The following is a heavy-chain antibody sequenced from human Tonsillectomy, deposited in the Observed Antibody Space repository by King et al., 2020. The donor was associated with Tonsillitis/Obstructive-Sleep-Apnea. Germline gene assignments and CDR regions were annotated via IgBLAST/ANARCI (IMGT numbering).Heavy chain of an antibody. Sequence: VQLVESGGTLVKPGGSLRLSCAASGFSFSITWMNWVRQAPGKGLEWVGRLKSENNGGTTDYAAPVKGRFTISRDDSKNTLYLQMNSLKTEDTAVYYCTADIYDSTRQAFDYWGQGTLVTVSS. J-gene: IGHJ4*02. V-gene: IGHV3-15*02. CDR1: GFSFSITW. D-gene: IGHD3-22*01. CDR3: TADIYDSTRQAFDY. CDR2: LKSENNGGTT.